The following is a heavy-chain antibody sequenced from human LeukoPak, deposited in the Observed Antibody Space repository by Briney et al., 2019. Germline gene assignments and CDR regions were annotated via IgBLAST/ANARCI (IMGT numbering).Heavy chain of an antibody. D-gene: IGHD3-22*01. CDR1: GDSITGYY. V-gene: IGHV4-39*07. J-gene: IGHJ3*02. Sequence: SSETLSLTCSVSGDSITGYYWGWIRQPPGKGLEWIGNIYYTGNTYYNSSLKSRVTISLDTSKNQFSLKVISMTAADTAAYYCTKSGGYGLIRICGRGTMVTVSS. CDR3: TKSGGYGLIRI. CDR2: IYYTGNT.